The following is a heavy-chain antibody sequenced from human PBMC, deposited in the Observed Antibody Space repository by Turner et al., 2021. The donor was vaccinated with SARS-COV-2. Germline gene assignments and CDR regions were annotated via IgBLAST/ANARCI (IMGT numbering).Heavy chain of an antibody. J-gene: IGHJ4*02. CDR1: GFTFSSYA. V-gene: IGHV3-30-3*01. CDR2: MSFDGSIK. CDR3: ARGVAVYGEHRPLDY. D-gene: IGHD4-17*01. Sequence: VQLVESGGGVVQPGRSLRLSCAASGFTFSSYAMHWVRQAPGKGLEWVAVMSFDGSIKYYADSVKGRFTISRDNSKNTLYLQMNSLRAEDTAVYYCARGVAVYGEHRPLDYWGQGTLVTVSS.